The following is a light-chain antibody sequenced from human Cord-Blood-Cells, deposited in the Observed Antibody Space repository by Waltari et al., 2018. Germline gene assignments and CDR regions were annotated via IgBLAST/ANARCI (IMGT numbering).Light chain of an antibody. J-gene: IGKJ5*01. Sequence: DIVMTQSPASLAVSLGERATIHCKSRQSVLYSANNKNYLAWYQQKPGQPPKLLIYWASTRESGVPDRFSGSGSGTDFTLTISSLQAEDVAVYYCQQYYSTPITFGQVTRLEIK. CDR3: QQYYSTPIT. CDR1: QSVLYSANNKNY. CDR2: WAS. V-gene: IGKV4-1*01.